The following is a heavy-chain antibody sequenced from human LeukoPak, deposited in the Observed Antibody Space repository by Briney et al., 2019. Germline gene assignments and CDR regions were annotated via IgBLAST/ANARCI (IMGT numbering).Heavy chain of an antibody. CDR3: ARGSNYANDFDS. V-gene: IGHV3-74*01. Sequence: PGWSLTLSCAASGFTFINYWMHWVRQAPGKGLVWVSRITSDGTATTYADSVKGRFTISRDNAKNTLYLQMNSLRVEDTALSYCARGSNYANDFDSWGQGTLVSVSS. CDR2: ITSDGTAT. CDR1: GFTFINYW. J-gene: IGHJ4*02. D-gene: IGHD3-16*01.